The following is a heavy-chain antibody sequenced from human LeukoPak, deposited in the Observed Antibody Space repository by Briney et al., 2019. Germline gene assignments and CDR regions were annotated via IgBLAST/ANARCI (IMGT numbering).Heavy chain of an antibody. CDR3: ARTRYNGYDRHFDS. Sequence: PSETLSLTCAVYGGSFSGFYWSRIRQPPGKGLEWIGEINHSGGTNHNPSLKSRVTISVDTSKNQFSLNLSSVTAADTAVYYCARTRYNGYDRHFDSWGQGSLVTVSS. CDR2: INHSGGT. J-gene: IGHJ4*02. V-gene: IGHV4-34*01. CDR1: GGSFSGFY. D-gene: IGHD5-12*01.